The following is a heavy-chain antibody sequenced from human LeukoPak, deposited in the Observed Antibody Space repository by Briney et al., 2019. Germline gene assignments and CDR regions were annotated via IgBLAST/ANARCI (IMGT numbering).Heavy chain of an antibody. V-gene: IGHV1-18*01. CDR3: ARMVGGYSDLYFDY. CDR1: GYTFTNNG. J-gene: IGHJ4*02. D-gene: IGHD2-15*01. CDR2: ISPNNGNT. Sequence: ASVKVSCKASGYTFTNNGISWVGQAPGQGPEWLGWISPNNGNTNRAQKLQGRVTMTTDTSTSTVYMELRSLRSDDSAVYFCARMVGGYSDLYFDYWGQGTLVSVSS.